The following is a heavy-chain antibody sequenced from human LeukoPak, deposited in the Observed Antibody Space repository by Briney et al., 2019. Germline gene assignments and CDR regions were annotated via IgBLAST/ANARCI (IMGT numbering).Heavy chain of an antibody. Sequence: PGGSLRLSCAASGFTFNNYWMSWVRQAPGKGLEWVANIKQDGSVKYYVGSVKGRFTSSRDNAKNSLYLQMNSLRAEDTAVYYCATSYFWSGTFDYWGQGTLVTVSS. D-gene: IGHD3-3*01. CDR1: GFTFNNYW. V-gene: IGHV3-7*01. CDR2: IKQDGSVK. CDR3: ATSYFWSGTFDY. J-gene: IGHJ4*02.